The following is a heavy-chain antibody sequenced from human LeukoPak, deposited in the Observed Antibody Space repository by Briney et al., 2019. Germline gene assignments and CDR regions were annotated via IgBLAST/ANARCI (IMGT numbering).Heavy chain of an antibody. D-gene: IGHD3-9*01. Sequence: ASVKVSCKASGYTFTSYGISWVRQAPGQGLEWMGWISAYNGNTNYAQKLQGRVTMTTDTSTSTAYMELRSLRSDDTAVYYCARDHYDILTGPPYYYYGMDVWGKGTTVTVSS. CDR2: ISAYNGNT. V-gene: IGHV1-18*04. CDR1: GYTFTSYG. J-gene: IGHJ6*04. CDR3: ARDHYDILTGPPYYYYGMDV.